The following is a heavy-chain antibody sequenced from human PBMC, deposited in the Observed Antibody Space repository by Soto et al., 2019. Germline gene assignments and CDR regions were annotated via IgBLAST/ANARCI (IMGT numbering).Heavy chain of an antibody. V-gene: IGHV1-69*01. CDR1: GGTFSSYA. D-gene: IGHD3-3*01. Sequence: QVQLVQSGAEVKKPGSSVKVSCKASGGTFSSYAISWVRQAPGQGLEWMGGIIPIFGTANYAQKFQGRVTITADESTSTADMELSSLRSEDTAVYYCATDREYYDFWSGYYSNWFDPWGQGTLVTVSS. CDR3: ATDREYYDFWSGYYSNWFDP. CDR2: IIPIFGTA. J-gene: IGHJ5*02.